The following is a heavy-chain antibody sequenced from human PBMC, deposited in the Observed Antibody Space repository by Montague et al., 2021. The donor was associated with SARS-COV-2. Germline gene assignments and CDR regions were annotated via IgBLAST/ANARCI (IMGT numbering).Heavy chain of an antibody. V-gene: IGHV4-59*01. CDR1: GGSISSYY. D-gene: IGHD6-19*01. CDR2: IYYSGST. Sequence: SETLSLTCTVSGGSISSYYWSWIRQPPGKGLEWMGYIYYSGSTNYNPSLKSRVTISADTSKNQFSLKLSSVTAADTAVYYCARGSGWMGNAFDIWGQGTMVTVSS. CDR3: ARGSGWMGNAFDI. J-gene: IGHJ3*02.